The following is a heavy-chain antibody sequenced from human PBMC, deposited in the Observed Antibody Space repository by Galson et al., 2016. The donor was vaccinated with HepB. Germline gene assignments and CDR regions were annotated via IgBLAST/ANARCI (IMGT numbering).Heavy chain of an antibody. J-gene: IGHJ6*02. Sequence: SLRLSCAASGFTFSSYSLNWVRQASGKGLEWVSYISSSCITIYYADSVKGRFTISRDNAKNSLYLQMNSLRDEDTAVYYCARDSAVPAARGYYYYYGMDVWGQGTTVTVSS. CDR3: ARDSAVPAARGYYYYYGMDV. CDR1: GFTFSSYS. D-gene: IGHD2-2*01. CDR2: ISSSCITI. V-gene: IGHV3-48*02.